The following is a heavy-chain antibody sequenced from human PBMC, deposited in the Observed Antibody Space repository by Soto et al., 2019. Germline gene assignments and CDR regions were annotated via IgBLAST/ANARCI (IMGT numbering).Heavy chain of an antibody. Sequence: PGGAPRLSFAASGFTLSSYSMNWVRQAPGKGLEWVSSISSSSSYIYYADSVKGRFTISRDNAKNSLYLQMNSLRAEDTAVYYCAREKSWFGEDAFDIWGQGTMVTVSS. CDR2: ISSSSSYI. CDR1: GFTLSSYS. J-gene: IGHJ3*02. D-gene: IGHD3-10*01. CDR3: AREKSWFGEDAFDI. V-gene: IGHV3-21*01.